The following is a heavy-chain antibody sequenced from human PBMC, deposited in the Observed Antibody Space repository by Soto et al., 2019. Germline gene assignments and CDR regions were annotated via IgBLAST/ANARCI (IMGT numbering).Heavy chain of an antibody. CDR2: MIPNSGNT. D-gene: IGHD1-26*01. CDR1: GYTYTSYD. Sequence: ASVKVSCKASGYTYTSYDINWVRQATGQGLEWMGWMIPNSGNTGYAQKFQGRLTMTRNTSISTAYMELSSLRSEDTAVYYCARGNGGSYDWFDPWGQGTLVTVSS. CDR3: ARGNGGSYDWFDP. J-gene: IGHJ5*02. V-gene: IGHV1-8*01.